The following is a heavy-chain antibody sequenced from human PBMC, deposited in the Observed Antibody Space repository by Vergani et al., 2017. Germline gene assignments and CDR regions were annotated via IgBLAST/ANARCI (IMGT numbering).Heavy chain of an antibody. CDR1: GFTFDDYA. CDR2: ISWNSGSI. V-gene: IGHV3-9*01. CDR3: ARDGAAAGTWLMDV. D-gene: IGHD6-13*01. J-gene: IGHJ6*02. Sequence: EVQLVESGGGLVQPGRSLRLSCAASGFTFDDYAMHWVRQAPGKGLEWVSGISWNSGSIGYADSVKGRFTISRDNAKNSLYLQMNSLRAEDTALYYCARDGAAAGTWLMDVWGQGTTVTVSS.